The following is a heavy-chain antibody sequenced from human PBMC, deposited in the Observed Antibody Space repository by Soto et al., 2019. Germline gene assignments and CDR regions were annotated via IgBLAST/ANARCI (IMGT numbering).Heavy chain of an antibody. CDR2: INHSGST. CDR3: ARGWISWQWLRYYYYYGMDV. CDR1: GGSFSGYY. J-gene: IGHJ6*02. V-gene: IGHV4-34*01. D-gene: IGHD6-19*01. Sequence: LSLTCAVYGGSFSGYYWSWIRQPPGKGLEWIGEINHSGSTNYNPSLKSRVTISVDTSKNQFSLKLSSVTAADTAVYYCARGWISWQWLRYYYYYGMDVWGQGTTVTVSS.